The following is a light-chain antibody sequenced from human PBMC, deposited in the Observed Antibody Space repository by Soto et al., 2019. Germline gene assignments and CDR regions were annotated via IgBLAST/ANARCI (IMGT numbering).Light chain of an antibody. V-gene: IGKV3-20*01. CDR3: QQYGSSSWT. J-gene: IGKJ1*01. Sequence: EVLMTRSPVTLSLPPVKSPTLSCMASQSISSSYLAWYQQRPGQAPRLLIYGASSRATGIPDRFSGSGSGTEFTLTISRLEPEDFAVYYCQQYGSSSWTFGQGTKVDNK. CDR1: QSISSSY. CDR2: GAS.